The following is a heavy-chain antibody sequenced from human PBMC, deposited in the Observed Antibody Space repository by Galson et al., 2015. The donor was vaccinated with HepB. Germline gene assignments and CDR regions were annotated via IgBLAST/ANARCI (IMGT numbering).Heavy chain of an antibody. V-gene: IGHV3-53*01. Sequence: SLRLSCAASGFTVSSNYMSWVRQAPGKGLEWVSVIYSGGSTYYADSVKGRFTISRDNSKNTLYLQMNSLRAEDTAVYYCARGKGYDSSGYGYFQHWGQGTLVTVSS. CDR1: GFTVSSNY. CDR2: IYSGGST. D-gene: IGHD3-22*01. CDR3: ARGKGYDSSGYGYFQH. J-gene: IGHJ1*01.